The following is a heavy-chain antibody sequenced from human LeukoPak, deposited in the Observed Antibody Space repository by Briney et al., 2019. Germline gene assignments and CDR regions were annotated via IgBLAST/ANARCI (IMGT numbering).Heavy chain of an antibody. CDR3: AGDKTTGGWYEIDY. J-gene: IGHJ4*02. CDR1: GFAFSTYG. CDR2: IPYDGSNH. Sequence: PGGSLRLSCAASGFAFSTYGIHWVRQAPGKGLEWVAFIPYDGSNHFYADSVKGRFTISRDNSKNTVYLQMNSLRAEDTAVYYCAGDKTTGGWYEIDYWGQGTLVTVSS. V-gene: IGHV3-30*02. D-gene: IGHD6-19*01.